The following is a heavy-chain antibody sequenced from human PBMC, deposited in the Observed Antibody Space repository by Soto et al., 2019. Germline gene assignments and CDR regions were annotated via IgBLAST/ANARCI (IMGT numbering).Heavy chain of an antibody. D-gene: IGHD1-1*01. J-gene: IGHJ2*01. Sequence: PSETLSLTCAVSGGSISSSNWWSWVRQPPGKGLEWIGEIYHSGSTNYNPSLKSRVTISVDTSKNQFSLKLSSVTAADTAVYYCARQVRGRNRYFDLWGRGTLVTVSS. CDR1: GGSISSSNW. V-gene: IGHV4-4*02. CDR3: ARQVRGRNRYFDL. CDR2: IYHSGST.